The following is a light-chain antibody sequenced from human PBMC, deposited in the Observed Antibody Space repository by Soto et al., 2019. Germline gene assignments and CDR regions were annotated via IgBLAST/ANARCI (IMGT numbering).Light chain of an antibody. CDR1: QSISSW. Sequence: GDRVTITCRASQSISSWLAWYQQKTGKAPKLLIYDVSSLESGVPSRFSGSGSGTELTLTISSLQPDDFATYYCQQYNSYQGTFGQGTKV. CDR3: QQYNSYQGT. CDR2: DVS. V-gene: IGKV1-5*01. J-gene: IGKJ1*01.